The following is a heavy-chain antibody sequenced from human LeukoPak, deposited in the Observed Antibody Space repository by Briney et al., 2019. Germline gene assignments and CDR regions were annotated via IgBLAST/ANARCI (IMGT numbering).Heavy chain of an antibody. CDR1: GYTFTTYY. CDR2: INPSGGST. V-gene: IGHV1-46*01. J-gene: IGHJ4*02. CDR3: ARGSRPVYNPLTGKRYFDY. Sequence: ASVKVSCKASGYTFTTYYVHWVRQAPGQGLEWMGIINPSGGSTTYAQKFRGRLTMTRDMSTSTVYMELSSLRSEDTAVYYCARGSRPVYNPLTGKRYFDYWGQGTLLTVSS. D-gene: IGHD3-9*01.